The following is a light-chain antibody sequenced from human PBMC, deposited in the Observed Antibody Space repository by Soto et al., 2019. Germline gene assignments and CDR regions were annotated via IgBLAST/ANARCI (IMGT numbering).Light chain of an antibody. CDR3: QHLSPYPLLT. J-gene: IGKJ4*01. CDR1: QDISTY. CDR2: ATY. V-gene: IGKV1-9*01. Sequence: QLTQSPSSLSASVGDRVTITCRASQDISTYLAWYQQKPGKAPTLLIYATYTLQSGVPSRFSGGGFGTDFTLTINSLQPEDFAPSYCQHLSPYPLLTFGGGTKVEI.